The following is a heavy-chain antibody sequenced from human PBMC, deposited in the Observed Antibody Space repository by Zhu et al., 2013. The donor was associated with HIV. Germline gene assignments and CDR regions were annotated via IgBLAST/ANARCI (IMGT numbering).Heavy chain of an antibody. Sequence: QVLLVQSGAEVKKPGSSVKVSCKASGGIFKNHDINWVRQAPGQGLEWMGWINPNSGGTNYAQKFQGWVTMTRDTSISTAYMELSRLRSDDTAVYYCARGRAGIGSDDDAFDIWGQGTMVTVSS. CDR2: INPNSGGT. V-gene: IGHV1-2*04. J-gene: IGHJ3*02. CDR3: ARGRAGIGSDDDAFDI. CDR1: GGIFKNHD. D-gene: IGHD1-26*01.